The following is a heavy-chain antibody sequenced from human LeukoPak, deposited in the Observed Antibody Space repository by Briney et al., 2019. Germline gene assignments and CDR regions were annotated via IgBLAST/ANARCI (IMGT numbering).Heavy chain of an antibody. CDR2: IHSSGST. CDR3: ARDHTSKGDAFDI. Sequence: KPSETLPLTCTVSGGSVSSYYWSWIRQPPGKGLEWIGYIHSSGSTNYNPSLKTRLTMSIDTSKNQFSLKLSSVTAADTAVYYCARDHTSKGDAFDIWGQGTMVTVSS. CDR1: GGSVSSYY. V-gene: IGHV4-59*02. J-gene: IGHJ3*02.